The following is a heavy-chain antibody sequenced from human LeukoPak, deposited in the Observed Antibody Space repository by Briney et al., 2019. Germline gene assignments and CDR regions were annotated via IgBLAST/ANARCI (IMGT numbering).Heavy chain of an antibody. V-gene: IGHV3-11*04. CDR1: GFIFSDYY. J-gene: IGHJ4*02. D-gene: IGHD6-13*01. CDR3: ARVGSSLTYYFDY. CDR2: ISNNGSTI. Sequence: GGSLRLSCTASGFIFSDYYMSWIRQAPGKGLEWVSYISNNGSTIYYADSVKGRFTISRDNAKNSLYLQMNSLRAEDTAVYYCARVGSSLTYYFDYWGQGTLVTVSS.